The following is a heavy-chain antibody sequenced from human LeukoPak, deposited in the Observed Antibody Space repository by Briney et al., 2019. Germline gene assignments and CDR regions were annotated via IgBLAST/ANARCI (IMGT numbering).Heavy chain of an antibody. CDR3: ARGPPNWGFDS. Sequence: VSVKVSCKTSGYTFTGYYMHWVRRATGQGLEWMGWMSPASGNTGYAQEFQGRVTMTRDTSVSTAYMELNSLRSEDTAVYYCARGPPNWGFDSWGQGTLVTVSS. CDR1: GYTFTGYY. D-gene: IGHD7-27*01. J-gene: IGHJ4*02. CDR2: MSPASGNT. V-gene: IGHV1-8*02.